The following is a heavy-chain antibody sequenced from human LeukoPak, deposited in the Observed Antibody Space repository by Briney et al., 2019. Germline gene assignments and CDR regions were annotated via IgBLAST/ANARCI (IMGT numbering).Heavy chain of an antibody. D-gene: IGHD5-18*01. J-gene: IGHJ4*01. CDR3: AREDTAIDY. CDR1: GFTFSGYA. CDR2: ISYDGSNK. V-gene: IGHV3-30-3*01. Sequence: GGSLRLSCAASGFTFSGYAMHWVRQAPGKGLEWVAVISYDGSNKYYADSVKGRFTISRDNSKNTLYLQMNSLRAEDTAAYYCAREDTAIDYWAHGTLVTVSS.